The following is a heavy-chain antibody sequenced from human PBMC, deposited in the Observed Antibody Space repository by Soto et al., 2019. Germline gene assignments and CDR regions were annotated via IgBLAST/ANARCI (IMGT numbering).Heavy chain of an antibody. J-gene: IGHJ4*02. CDR1: GGSISSSSYY. CDR2: IYYSGST. Sequence: SETLSLTCTVSGGSISSSSYYWGWIRQPPGKGLEWIGSIYYSGSTYYNPSLKSRVTISVDTSKNQFSLKLSSVTAADTAVYYCARHRYYYDNWGQGTLVTVS. V-gene: IGHV4-39*01. CDR3: ARHRYYYDN. D-gene: IGHD1-20*01.